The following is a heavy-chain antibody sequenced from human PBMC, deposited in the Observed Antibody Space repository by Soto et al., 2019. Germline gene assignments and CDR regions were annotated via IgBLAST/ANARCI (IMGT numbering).Heavy chain of an antibody. D-gene: IGHD3-3*01. V-gene: IGHV3-23*01. Sequence: GGPLRLSCAASGFTFSSYAMSWVRQAPGKGLEWVSAISGSGGSTYYADSVKGRFTISRDNSKNMLYPQMNSLRAEDTAVYYCAKDFRPYYDFWSGYSSDYYGMDVWGQGTTVTVSS. CDR1: GFTFSSYA. J-gene: IGHJ6*02. CDR2: ISGSGGST. CDR3: AKDFRPYYDFWSGYSSDYYGMDV.